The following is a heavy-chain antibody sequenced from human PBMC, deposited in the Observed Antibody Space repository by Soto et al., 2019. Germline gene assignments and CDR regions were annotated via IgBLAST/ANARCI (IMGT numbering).Heavy chain of an antibody. Sequence: QLQESGPGLVKPSVTLALTCTVSGASISDYYWTWVRQSPGRVLEWIGFMHSNGNANYTSSLSLTGRSTIALDTYTNQFSLILTSVTAADTAVYSWVKSGHTFFSVVWVQGIMVTVSS. CDR1: GASISDYY. CDR3: VKSGHTFFSVV. J-gene: IGHJ1*01. D-gene: IGHD2-15*01. CDR2: MHSNGNA. V-gene: IGHV4-59*01.